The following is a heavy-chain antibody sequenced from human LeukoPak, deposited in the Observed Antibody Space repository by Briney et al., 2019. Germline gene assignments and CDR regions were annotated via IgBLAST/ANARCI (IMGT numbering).Heavy chain of an antibody. D-gene: IGHD2-2*01. CDR1: GGSISSYY. CDR2: IYYSGST. Sequence: SETLSLTCTVSGGSISSYYWSWIRQPPGKGLEWIGYIYYSGSTDYNPSLKSRVTISVDTSKNQFSLKLSSVTAADTAVYYCARVRILGYCSSTSCYFPSSIDYWGQGTLVTVSS. V-gene: IGHV4-59*12. CDR3: ARVRILGYCSSTSCYFPSSIDY. J-gene: IGHJ4*02.